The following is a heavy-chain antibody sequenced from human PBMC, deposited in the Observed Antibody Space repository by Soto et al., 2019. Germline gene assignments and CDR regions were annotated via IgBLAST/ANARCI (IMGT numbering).Heavy chain of an antibody. Sequence: PGGSLRLSCVASGFTFRSHEMKWVRQAPGKGLEWVSYISVVGSSKYYSDSVKGRFSISRDNAKNSLYLQMKSLRAEDTAVYYCGRGRQYSYHYSGMHAWGQGTRV. J-gene: IGHJ6*02. CDR1: GFTFRSHE. CDR2: ISVVGSSK. D-gene: IGHD2-15*01. CDR3: GRGRQYSYHYSGMHA. V-gene: IGHV3-48*03.